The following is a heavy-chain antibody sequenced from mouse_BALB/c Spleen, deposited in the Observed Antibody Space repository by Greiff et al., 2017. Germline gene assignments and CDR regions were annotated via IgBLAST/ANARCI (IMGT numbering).Heavy chain of an antibody. CDR1: GFNIKDYY. CDR2: IDPENGNT. J-gene: IGHJ1*01. Sequence: EVKLQESGAELVRPGALVKLSCKASGFNIKDYYMHWVKQRPEQGLEWIGWIDPENGNTIYDPKFQGKASITADTSSNTAYLQLSSLTSEDTAVYYCAREGGSPGYFDVWGAGTTVTVSS. CDR3: AREGGSPGYFDV. V-gene: IGHV14-1*02.